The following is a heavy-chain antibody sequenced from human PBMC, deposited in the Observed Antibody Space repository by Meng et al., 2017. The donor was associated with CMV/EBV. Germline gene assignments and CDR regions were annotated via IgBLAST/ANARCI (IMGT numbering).Heavy chain of an antibody. V-gene: IGHV3-13*01. J-gene: IGHJ4*02. CDR3: ARARAGGSYVDY. D-gene: IGHD1-26*01. Sequence: GESLKISCAASGFTFSSYDMHWVRQATGKGLEWVSAIGTAGDTYYPGSVKGRFTTSRENAKNSLYLQMNSLRAGDTAAYYCARARAGGSYVDYWGQGTLVTVSS. CDR1: GFTFSSYD. CDR2: IGTAGDT.